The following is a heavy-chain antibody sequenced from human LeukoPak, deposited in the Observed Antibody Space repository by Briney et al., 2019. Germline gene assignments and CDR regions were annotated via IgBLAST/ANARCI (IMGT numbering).Heavy chain of an antibody. CDR1: GYTLTELS. V-gene: IGHV1-24*01. Sequence: ASVTVSFKVSGYTLTELSMHWVRQAPGKGLEWMGGFDPEDGETIYAQKFQGRVTMTEDTSTDTAYMELSSLRSEDTAVYYCATGQSGSYYVAWAYWGQGTLVTVSS. CDR2: FDPEDGET. D-gene: IGHD1-26*01. CDR3: ATGQSGSYYVAWAY. J-gene: IGHJ4*02.